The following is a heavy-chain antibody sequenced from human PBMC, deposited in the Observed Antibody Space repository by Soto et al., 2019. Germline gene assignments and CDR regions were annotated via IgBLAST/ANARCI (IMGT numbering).Heavy chain of an antibody. J-gene: IGHJ4*02. Sequence: PGGSLRLSCAASGFTFSSYGMHWVRQAPGKGLEWVAVISYDGSNKYYADSVKGRFTISRDNSKNTLYLQVNSLRAEDTAVYSCAKESRNSWYYFDYWGQGTLVTVSS. CDR2: ISYDGSNK. D-gene: IGHD1-26*01. CDR3: AKESRNSWYYFDY. CDR1: GFTFSSYG. V-gene: IGHV3-30*18.